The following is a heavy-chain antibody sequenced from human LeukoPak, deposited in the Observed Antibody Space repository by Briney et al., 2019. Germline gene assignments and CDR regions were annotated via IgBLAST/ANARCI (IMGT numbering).Heavy chain of an antibody. CDR1: GFTFSSDS. D-gene: IGHD7-27*01. J-gene: IGHJ3*02. CDR3: ARLDWGSFAFDI. V-gene: IGHV3-48*02. Sequence: GGSLRLSCAASGFTFSSDSMSWVRQAPGKGLDWASYISTSSSTIYYADSVKGRFTISRDNAKNSLYLQMNNLRDEDTAVYYCARLDWGSFAFDIWGQGTLVTVSS. CDR2: ISTSSSTI.